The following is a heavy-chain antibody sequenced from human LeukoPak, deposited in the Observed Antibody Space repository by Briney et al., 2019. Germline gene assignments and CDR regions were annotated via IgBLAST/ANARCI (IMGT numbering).Heavy chain of an antibody. CDR3: ARGWGRYISPLGY. V-gene: IGHV1-2*02. Sequence: ASVKVSCKASGYTFTGHYMHWVRQAPGQGLEWMGWINPNSGGTNYAQKFQGRVTMTRDTSISTAYMELSRLRSDDTAVYYCARGWGRYISPLGYWGQGTLVTVSS. CDR1: GYTFTGHY. J-gene: IGHJ4*02. CDR2: INPNSGGT. D-gene: IGHD7-27*01.